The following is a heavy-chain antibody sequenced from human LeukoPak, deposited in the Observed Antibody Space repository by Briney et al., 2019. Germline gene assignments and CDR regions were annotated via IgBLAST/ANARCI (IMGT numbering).Heavy chain of an antibody. CDR1: GFTFSSYE. Sequence: GGSLRLSCAASGFTFSSYEMNWVRQAPGKGLEWVSYISSSGSTIYYADSVKGRFTISRDNAKNSLYLQMNSLRAEDTAVYYCARDTLGIDKGVDYWGQGTLVTVSS. J-gene: IGHJ4*02. D-gene: IGHD2-15*01. CDR3: ARDTLGIDKGVDY. CDR2: ISSSGSTI. V-gene: IGHV3-48*03.